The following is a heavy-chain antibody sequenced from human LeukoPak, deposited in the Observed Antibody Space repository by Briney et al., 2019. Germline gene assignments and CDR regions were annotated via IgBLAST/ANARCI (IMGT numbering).Heavy chain of an antibody. CDR2: IYHSGTT. J-gene: IGHJ5*02. D-gene: IGHD2-15*01. CDR1: GASISSSY. CDR3: ARSPVVVVAATRLRRWFDP. V-gene: IGHV4-59*01. Sequence: SETLSLTCAVSGASISSSYWSWIRQSPGKGLEWIGYIYHSGTTNYNPSLESRVTMSVDASKNQFSLRLSSVTAADTAVYYCARSPVVVVAATRLRRWFDPWGQGTLVTVSS.